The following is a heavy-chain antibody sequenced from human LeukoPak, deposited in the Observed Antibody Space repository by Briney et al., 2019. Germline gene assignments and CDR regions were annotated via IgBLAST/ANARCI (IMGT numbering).Heavy chain of an antibody. CDR2: ISSSSSYI. CDR1: GFSFSSYT. D-gene: IGHD2-15*01. Sequence: GGSLRLSCAASGFSFSSYTMNWVRQAPGKGLEWVSSISSSSSYIYYADSVKGRFTISRDNAKNSLYLHMSSLRAEDTAVYYCARGYCSGGSCYFLVDYWGKGTLVTVSS. CDR3: ARGYCSGGSCYFLVDY. V-gene: IGHV3-21*01. J-gene: IGHJ4*02.